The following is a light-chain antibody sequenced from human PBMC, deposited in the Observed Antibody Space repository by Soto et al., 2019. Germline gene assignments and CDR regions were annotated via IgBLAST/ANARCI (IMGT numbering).Light chain of an antibody. Sequence: DLVMTQSPLSLPVTLGQPASISRSASQSLVYSDGNTYLHWFQQRPGQSPRRLIHKVSIRDSGVPDRFSGSGSGTDFTLKISRVEPEDVGVYYCMQHTHWPWTFGQGTKVDIK. J-gene: IGKJ1*01. CDR1: QSLVYSDGNTY. CDR3: MQHTHWPWT. V-gene: IGKV2-30*01. CDR2: KVS.